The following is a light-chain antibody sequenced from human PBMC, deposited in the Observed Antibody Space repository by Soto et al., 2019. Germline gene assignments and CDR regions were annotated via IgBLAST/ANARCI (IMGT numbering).Light chain of an antibody. Sequence: IVMTQSPATLSVSPGERATLSCRASQSVTSNLAWYQQKPGQAPRLLIYGASIRATGIPARFSGSGSGTEFTLTISSLQSEDLAVYYCQQYNNWPPWTVGQGTKVDNK. J-gene: IGKJ1*01. V-gene: IGKV3-15*01. CDR3: QQYNNWPPWT. CDR1: QSVTSN. CDR2: GAS.